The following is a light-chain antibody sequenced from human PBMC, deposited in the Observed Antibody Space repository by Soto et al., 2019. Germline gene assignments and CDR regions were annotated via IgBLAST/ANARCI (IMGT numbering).Light chain of an antibody. J-gene: IGKJ4*01. Sequence: DIVMTQSPDSLAVSLGERDTINCKSSQSVLHSSNNKNYLAWYQQKPGQPPKLLISRASTRELGVPDRFSGSGSGTDFTLTISSLQAEDVAVYYCQQYSSIPPTFGGGTKVEIK. V-gene: IGKV4-1*01. CDR2: RAS. CDR1: QSVLHSSNNKNY. CDR3: QQYSSIPPT.